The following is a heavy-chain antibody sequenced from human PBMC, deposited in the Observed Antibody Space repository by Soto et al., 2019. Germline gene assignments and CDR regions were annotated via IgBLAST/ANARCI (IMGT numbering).Heavy chain of an antibody. Sequence: ASVKVSCKASGYTFTSNYMHWVRQAPGQGLEWMGIINPSGGSTSYAEKFQGRVTMTRDTSTSTVYMELSSLRSEDTAVYYCARDRGVLVRGVVRLYYYYGMDVWGQGTKVTVSS. CDR2: INPSGGST. D-gene: IGHD3-10*01. V-gene: IGHV1-46*01. CDR1: GYTFTSNY. CDR3: ARDRGVLVRGVVRLYYYYGMDV. J-gene: IGHJ6*02.